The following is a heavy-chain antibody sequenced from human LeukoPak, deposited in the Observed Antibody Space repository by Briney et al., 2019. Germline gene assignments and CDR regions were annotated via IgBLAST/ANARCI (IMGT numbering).Heavy chain of an antibody. Sequence: SETLSLTCTVSGGSISSYYWSWIRQPSGKGLEWIGYIYYSGSTNHNPSLKSRVTISVDTSKSQFSLKLSSVTAADTAVYYCARVRRYYYYMDVWGKGTTVTVSS. CDR2: IYYSGST. V-gene: IGHV4-59*01. CDR1: GGSISSYY. J-gene: IGHJ6*03. CDR3: ARVRRYYYYMDV.